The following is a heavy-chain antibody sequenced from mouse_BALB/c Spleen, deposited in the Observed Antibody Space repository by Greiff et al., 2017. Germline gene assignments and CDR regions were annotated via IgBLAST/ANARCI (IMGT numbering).Heavy chain of an antibody. CDR3: ARSGDGYYVGAMDY. Sequence: EVKLVESGGGLVQPGGSRKLSCAASGFTFSSFGMHWVRQAPEKGLEWVAYISSGSSTIYYADTVKGRFTISRDNPKNTLFLQMTSLRSEDTAMYYCARSGDGYYVGAMDYWGQGTSVTVSS. CDR1: GFTFSSFG. J-gene: IGHJ4*01. D-gene: IGHD2-3*01. V-gene: IGHV5-17*02. CDR2: ISSGSSTI.